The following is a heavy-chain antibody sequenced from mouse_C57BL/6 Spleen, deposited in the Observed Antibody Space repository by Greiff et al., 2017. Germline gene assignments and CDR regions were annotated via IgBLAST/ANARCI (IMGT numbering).Heavy chain of an antibody. V-gene: IGHV1-42*01. CDR3: ASNYGSRGAY. D-gene: IGHD1-1*01. J-gene: IGHJ3*01. CDR1: GYSFTGYY. Sequence: VQLQQSGPELVKPGASVKISCKASGYSFTGYYMNWVKQSPEKSLEWIGEINPSTGGSTYNQKFKAKATLTVDKSSSTAYMQLKSLTSEDSAVYYCASNYGSRGAYWGQGTLVTVSA. CDR2: INPSTGGS.